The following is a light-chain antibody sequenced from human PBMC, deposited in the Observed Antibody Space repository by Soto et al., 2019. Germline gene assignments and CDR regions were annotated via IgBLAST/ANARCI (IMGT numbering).Light chain of an antibody. J-gene: IGLJ1*01. CDR2: EVT. CDR1: SSDVGGYDY. V-gene: IGLV2-8*01. CDR3: SSYAGSNNFV. Sequence: QSALTQPPSASGSPGQSVTISCTGTSSDVGGYDYVSWYQQHPGKAPKLMIYEVTKRPSGVPDRFSGSKSGNTASLTVSGFQAEDEADYYCSSYAGSNNFVFGTGPKLTVL.